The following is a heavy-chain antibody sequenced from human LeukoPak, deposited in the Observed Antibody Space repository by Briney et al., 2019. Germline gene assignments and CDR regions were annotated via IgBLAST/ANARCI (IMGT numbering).Heavy chain of an antibody. D-gene: IGHD3-10*01. Sequence: ASVKVSCKASGYTFTGYSMHWVRQAPGQGLEWMGWINPNSGGTNYAQEFQGRVTMTRDTSISTPYMELSRLRSDDTAVYYCARDSDYYYGSGRNAFDIWGQGTMVTVSS. V-gene: IGHV1-2*02. CDR2: INPNSGGT. CDR3: ARDSDYYYGSGRNAFDI. CDR1: GYTFTGYS. J-gene: IGHJ3*02.